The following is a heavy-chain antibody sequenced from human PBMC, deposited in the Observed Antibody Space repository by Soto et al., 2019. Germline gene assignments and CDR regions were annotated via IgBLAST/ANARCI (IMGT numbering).Heavy chain of an antibody. Sequence: QVQLVQSGAEVKKPGSSVKVSCKASGGTFSRYTISWVRQAPGQGLEWMGRIIPILGIANYAQKFQGRVTITADKSTSTAYMELSSLRSEDTAVYYCARMWYDSSGPRAYGMDVWGQGTTVTVSS. CDR2: IIPILGIA. V-gene: IGHV1-69*02. CDR1: GGTFSRYT. D-gene: IGHD3-22*01. J-gene: IGHJ6*02. CDR3: ARMWYDSSGPRAYGMDV.